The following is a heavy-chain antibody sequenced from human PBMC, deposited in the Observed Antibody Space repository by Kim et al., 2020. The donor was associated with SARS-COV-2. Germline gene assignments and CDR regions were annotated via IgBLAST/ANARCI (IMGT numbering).Heavy chain of an antibody. J-gene: IGHJ5*02. CDR3: TQSLGGDH. V-gene: IGHV3-49*04. D-gene: IGHD1-26*01. CDR2: IRNKAYGGTT. CDR1: GFSFGDYP. Sequence: GGSLRLSCTASGFSFGDYPMSWVRQAPGKGLEWISLIRNKAYGGTTEYAASVEGRFTISRDDSKSIVYLQMDSLKTDDTAVYYCTQSLGGDHWGQGTLVTVSS.